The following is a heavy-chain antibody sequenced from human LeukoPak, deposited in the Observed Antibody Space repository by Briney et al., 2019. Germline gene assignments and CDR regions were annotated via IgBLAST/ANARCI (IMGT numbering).Heavy chain of an antibody. D-gene: IGHD6-13*01. CDR3: AREIGQQPHIPFDY. Sequence: ASVKVSCKASGYTFTGYYMHWVRQAPGQGLEWMGWINPNSGGTNYAQKFQGRVTMTRDTSTSTAYMELSRLRSDDTAVYYCAREIGQQPHIPFDYWGQGTLVTVSS. J-gene: IGHJ4*02. CDR1: GYTFTGYY. V-gene: IGHV1-2*02. CDR2: INPNSGGT.